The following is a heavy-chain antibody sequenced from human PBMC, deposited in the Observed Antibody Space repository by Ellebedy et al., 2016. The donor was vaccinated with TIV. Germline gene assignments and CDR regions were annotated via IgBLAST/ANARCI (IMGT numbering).Heavy chain of an antibody. CDR2: ISGKNGDT. CDR1: GYTFTSYH. Sequence: AASVKVSCKASGYTFTSYHFSWVRQAPGQGLEWMGWISGKNGDTKYAQKFQGRVTMTTDTSTSTTYMELRSLTSDDTAIFYCAAYSSGYYFEFGNWGQGALVTVSS. V-gene: IGHV1-18*04. CDR3: AAYSSGYYFEFGN. D-gene: IGHD3-22*01. J-gene: IGHJ4*02.